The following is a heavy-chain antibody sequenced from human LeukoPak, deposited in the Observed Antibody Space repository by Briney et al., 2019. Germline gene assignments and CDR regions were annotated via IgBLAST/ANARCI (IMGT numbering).Heavy chain of an antibody. J-gene: IGHJ4*02. Sequence: GGSLRLSCAASGFTFSNYAMSWIRQAPGKGLEWVSYISTGSSYTNYADSVKGRFTISRDNAKNSLYLQMNSLRAEDTAVYYCARSKQGHYYDSSGFWSSFDYWGQGTLVAVSS. V-gene: IGHV3-11*03. CDR1: GFTFSNYA. CDR3: ARSKQGHYYDSSGFWSSFDY. CDR2: ISTGSSYT. D-gene: IGHD3-22*01.